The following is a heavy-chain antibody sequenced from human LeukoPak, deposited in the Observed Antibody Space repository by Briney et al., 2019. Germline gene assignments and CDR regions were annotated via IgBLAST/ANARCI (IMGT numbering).Heavy chain of an antibody. CDR1: GYTFTSYV. Sequence: PWASVKVSCKPSGYTFTSYVITWVRQAPGQGLGWMGCISAHNGDTNYAQKLQGRVTMTTDTSTSTAYMELRSLRSDDTAMYYCARNYEYIWGSYHYMFNDYWGQGTLVTVSS. CDR2: ISAHNGDT. V-gene: IGHV1-18*01. D-gene: IGHD3-16*02. CDR3: ARNYEYIWGSYHYMFNDY. J-gene: IGHJ4*02.